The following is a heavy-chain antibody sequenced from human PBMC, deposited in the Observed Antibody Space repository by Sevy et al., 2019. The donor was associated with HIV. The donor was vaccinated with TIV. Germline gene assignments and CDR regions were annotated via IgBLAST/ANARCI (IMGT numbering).Heavy chain of an antibody. V-gene: IGHV3-53*01. CDR2: IYSGGST. CDR1: GFTVSRNY. D-gene: IGHD1-26*01. CDR3: ARERIVGATWGGFDY. J-gene: IGHJ4*02. Sequence: GGSLRLSCAASGFTVSRNYMSWVRQAPGKGLEWVSVIYSGGSTYYADSVKGRFTISRDNSKNTLYHQMNSLRAEDTAVYYCARERIVGATWGGFDYWGQGTLVTVSS.